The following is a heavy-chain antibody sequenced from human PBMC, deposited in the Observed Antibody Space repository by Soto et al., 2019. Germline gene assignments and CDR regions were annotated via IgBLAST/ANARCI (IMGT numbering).Heavy chain of an antibody. CDR1: GGSISGYY. CDR3: ARHGGDDSYYYYYMDV. V-gene: IGHV4-59*08. CDR2: IYYSGST. D-gene: IGHD2-21*02. J-gene: IGHJ6*03. Sequence: SETLSLTCTVSGGSISGYYWSWIWQPPGKGLEWIGYIYYSGSTNYNPSLKSRVTISVDTSKNQFSLKLSSVTAADTAVYYCARHGGDDSYYYYYMDVWGKGTTVTVSS.